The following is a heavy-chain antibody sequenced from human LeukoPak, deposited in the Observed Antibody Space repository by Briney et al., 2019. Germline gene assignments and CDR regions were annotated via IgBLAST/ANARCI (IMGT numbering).Heavy chain of an antibody. J-gene: IGHJ3*01. V-gene: IGHV3-23*01. CDR1: GFTFNTYA. D-gene: IGHD2-15*01. Sequence: PGGSLRLSCAASGFTFNTYAMNWVRQAPGKGLEWVSTISGRGSSIYYADSVKGRFTISRDNSKNTLYAQMNSLRAEDTAVYYCTLLGSCTGGSCYPWGQGTMVTVSS. CDR2: ISGRGSSI. CDR3: TLLGSCTGGSCYP.